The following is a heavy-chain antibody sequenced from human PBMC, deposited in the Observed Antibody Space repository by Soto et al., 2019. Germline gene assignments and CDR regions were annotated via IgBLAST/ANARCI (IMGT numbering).Heavy chain of an antibody. CDR3: ARRYGVFFDY. V-gene: IGHV4-39*01. CDR1: GDSITSNSYF. D-gene: IGHD4-17*01. J-gene: IGHJ4*02. CDR2: IYYSGTT. Sequence: SETLSLTCTVSGDSITSNSYFWAWIRQPPGKGLEWIGSIYYSGTTYYNPSLKSRVTISVDRSKNQFSLKLSSVTAADTAVYSCARRYGVFFDYLGQGTLVTVSS.